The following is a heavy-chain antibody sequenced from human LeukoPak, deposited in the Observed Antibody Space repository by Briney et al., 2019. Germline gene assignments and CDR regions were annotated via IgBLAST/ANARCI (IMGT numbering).Heavy chain of an antibody. CDR1: GFTFTSYG. CDR2: IWCDESNK. CDR3: ARDLYDFWSGYCFQY. D-gene: IGHD3-3*01. J-gene: IGHJ1*01. V-gene: IGHV3-33*01. Sequence: GGSLRLSCAASGFTFTSYGMHWVRQAPGKGLEWVAVIWCDESNKYYADSVKGRFTISRDNSKNTLYLQMNSLRAEDTAVYYCARDLYDFWSGYCFQYWGQGTLVTVSS.